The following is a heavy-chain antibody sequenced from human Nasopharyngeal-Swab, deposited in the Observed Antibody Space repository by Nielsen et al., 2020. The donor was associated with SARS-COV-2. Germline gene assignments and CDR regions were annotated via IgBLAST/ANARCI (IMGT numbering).Heavy chain of an antibody. J-gene: IGHJ3*02. CDR1: GFTFSSYA. Sequence: GGSLRLSCAASGFTFSSYAMSWVRQAPGKGLEWVSAISGSGGSTYYADSVKGRFTISRANSKNTLYLQMNSLRAEDTAVYYCAKVDMVRGVLDAFDIWGQGTMVTVSS. CDR2: ISGSGGST. CDR3: AKVDMVRGVLDAFDI. D-gene: IGHD3-10*01. V-gene: IGHV3-23*01.